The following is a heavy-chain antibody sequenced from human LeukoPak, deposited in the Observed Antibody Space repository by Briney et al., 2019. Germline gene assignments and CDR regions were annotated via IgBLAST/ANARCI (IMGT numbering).Heavy chain of an antibody. CDR2: IYYSGST. D-gene: IGHD5-24*01. CDR3: ARVSVGADVEMAPYDL. J-gene: IGHJ2*01. V-gene: IGHV4-59*01. Sequence: SETLSLTCTVSGGSICSYYWSWIRQPPGKGLEWIGYIYYSGSTNYNPSLKSRVTISVDTSKNQFSLKLSSVTAADTAVYYCARVSVGADVEMAPYDLWGRGTLVTVSS. CDR1: GGSICSYY.